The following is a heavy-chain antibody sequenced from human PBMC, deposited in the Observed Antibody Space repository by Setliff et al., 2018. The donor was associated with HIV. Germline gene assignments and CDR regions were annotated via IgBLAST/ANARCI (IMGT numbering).Heavy chain of an antibody. J-gene: IGHJ4*02. Sequence: PSETLSLTCSVSGGTISSASYYWSWIRQPPGKGLEWIGNVYHTGSTYYNPSLKSRVTISVDTSKNQFSLKLSSVIAADTAVYYCARHAAGPDGPFDYWGQGTLVTVSS. CDR3: ARHAAGPDGPFDY. CDR1: GGTISSASYY. V-gene: IGHV4-39*01. CDR2: VYHTGST.